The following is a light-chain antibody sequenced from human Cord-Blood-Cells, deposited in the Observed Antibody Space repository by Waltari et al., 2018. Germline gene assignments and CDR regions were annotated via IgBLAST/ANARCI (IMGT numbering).Light chain of an antibody. CDR3: SSYTSSSVV. J-gene: IGLJ2*01. CDR1: SSDVGGYNS. V-gene: IGLV2-14*01. Sequence: QSALTQPAPVSGSPGQSITISCTGPSSDVGGYNSVSWYQQHPGKAPKLMIYDVSNRPSGVSNRFSGAKSGNTASLTISGLQAEDEADYYCSSYTSSSVVFGGGTKLTVL. CDR2: DVS.